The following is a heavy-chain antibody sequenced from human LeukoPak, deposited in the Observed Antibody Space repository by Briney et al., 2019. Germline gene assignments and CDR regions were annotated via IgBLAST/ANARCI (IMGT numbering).Heavy chain of an antibody. CDR3: AAQGVFSHGGY. V-gene: IGHV3-53*01. Sequence: GGSLRLSCAASGFTVSNNYMSWVRQAPGKGLEWVSVIYSGGSTYYTDSVKGRFTISRDTSKNTLYLQMNSLRAEDTAVYCCAAQGVFSHGGYWGQGTLVTVSS. CDR2: IYSGGST. J-gene: IGHJ4*02. CDR1: GFTVSNNY. D-gene: IGHD3-16*01.